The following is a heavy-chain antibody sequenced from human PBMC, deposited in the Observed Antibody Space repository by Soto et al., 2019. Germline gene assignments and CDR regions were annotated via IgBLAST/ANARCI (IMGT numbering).Heavy chain of an antibody. CDR2: ISYDGSNK. D-gene: IGHD5-12*01. J-gene: IGHJ3*02. CDR1: GFTFSSYA. Sequence: QVQLVESGGGVVQPGRSLRLSCAASGFTFSSYAMHWVRQAPGKGLEWVAVISYDGSNKYYADSVKGRFTISRDNSKNMLYLQMNSLRAEDTAVYYCARTASGWLQANDAFDIWGQGTMVTVSS. V-gene: IGHV3-30-3*01. CDR3: ARTASGWLQANDAFDI.